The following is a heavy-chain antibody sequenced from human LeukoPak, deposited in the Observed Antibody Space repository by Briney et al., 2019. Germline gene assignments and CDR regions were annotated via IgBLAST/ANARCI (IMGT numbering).Heavy chain of an antibody. CDR3: ARQGFDYYDSSGYFLFDY. D-gene: IGHD3-22*01. V-gene: IGHV4-59*08. CDR2: IYYSGST. CDR1: GGSISSYY. J-gene: IGHJ4*02. Sequence: SETLSLTCTVSGGSISSYYWSWIRQPPGQGCEWIGYIYYSGSTNYNPSLKSRVTISVDTSKNQFSLKLSSVTAADTAVYYCARQGFDYYDSSGYFLFDYWGQGTLVTVSS.